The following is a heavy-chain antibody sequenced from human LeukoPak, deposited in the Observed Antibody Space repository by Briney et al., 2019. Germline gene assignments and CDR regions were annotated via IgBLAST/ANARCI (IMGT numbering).Heavy chain of an antibody. CDR1: GFTISSKY. CDR2: IYSGGYT. V-gene: IGHV3-66*01. Sequence: PGGSLRLSCAASGFTISSKYMTWVRQTPGKWLEWVSVIYSGGYTSYTDSVKGRLTISRDNSKNTLYLQMNSLRAEDTAVYYCARGERAEFDYWGQGTLVTVSS. J-gene: IGHJ4*02. CDR3: ARGERAEFDY.